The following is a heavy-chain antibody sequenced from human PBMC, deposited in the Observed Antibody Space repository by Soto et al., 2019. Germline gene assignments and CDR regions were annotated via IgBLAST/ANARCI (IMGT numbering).Heavy chain of an antibody. V-gene: IGHV1-46*03. D-gene: IGHD6-6*01. CDR2: INPNGGST. J-gene: IGHJ4*02. CDR1: GYIFTNFY. CDR3: TRGLASGDY. Sequence: QVQLVQPGAEVKKPGASVKFSCKASGYIFTNFYIHGVRQAPGQGLEWIGIINPNGGSTNYAQNFQGRVTMTRDTSTSTVYMDLSSLRSEDTAVYYCTRGLASGDYWGQGTLITVSS.